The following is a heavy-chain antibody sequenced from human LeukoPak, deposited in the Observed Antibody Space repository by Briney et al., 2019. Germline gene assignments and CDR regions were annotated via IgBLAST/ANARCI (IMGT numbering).Heavy chain of an antibody. CDR3: ARGGSYYGDFYY. J-gene: IGHJ4*02. V-gene: IGHV3-74*01. Sequence: GGSLRLSCAASGLSFTTYWMHWVRQAPGEGQVWVSRINGDGSSTNYADSVKGRFTISRDNAKNTLYLQMNSLRAEDTAVYYCARGGSYYGDFYYWGQGTLVTVSS. D-gene: IGHD4-17*01. CDR1: GLSFTTYW. CDR2: INGDGSST.